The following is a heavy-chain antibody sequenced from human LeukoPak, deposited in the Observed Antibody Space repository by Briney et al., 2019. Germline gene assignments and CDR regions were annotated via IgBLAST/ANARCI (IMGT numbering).Heavy chain of an antibody. D-gene: IGHD1-26*01. V-gene: IGHV3-53*01. CDR3: ARGRVGAPDVFDI. J-gene: IGHJ3*02. CDR1: GVPFKSNY. Sequence: PGGSLDLSCAFLGVPFKSNYMSGVRQAPGRGLEGGSVLYGGGTTYYADSVKGRFTISRDNSKNTLFLQMNSLRAEDTAVYYCARGRVGAPDVFDIWGQGTMVTVSS. CDR2: LYGGGTT.